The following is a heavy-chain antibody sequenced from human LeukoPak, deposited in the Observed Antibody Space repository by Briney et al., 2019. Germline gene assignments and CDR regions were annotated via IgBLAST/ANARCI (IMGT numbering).Heavy chain of an antibody. Sequence: ASVKVSCKASGYTFTDYYMHWVRQAPGQGLEWMGWINPNGGGTNYAQKFQDRVTMTRDTSISTAYMELSRLRSDDTAVYYCARGGDLDYWGQGTLVTVSS. D-gene: IGHD3-10*01. CDR2: INPNGGGT. CDR3: ARGGDLDY. J-gene: IGHJ4*02. V-gene: IGHV1-2*02. CDR1: GYTFTDYY.